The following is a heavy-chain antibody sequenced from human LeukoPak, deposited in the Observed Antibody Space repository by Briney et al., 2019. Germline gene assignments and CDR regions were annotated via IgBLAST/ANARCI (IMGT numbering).Heavy chain of an antibody. D-gene: IGHD5-24*01. CDR1: GITFSSYS. Sequence: TGGSLRLSCAASGITFSSYSMNWVRQAPGKGLEWVSLIGTIGYSTYYADSVKGRFTISRDNSKNTLSLQMNSLRVEDTAIYYCAKDIQLSTWGLGTMVTVSS. CDR3: AKDIQLST. V-gene: IGHV3-23*01. CDR2: IGTIGYST. J-gene: IGHJ3*01.